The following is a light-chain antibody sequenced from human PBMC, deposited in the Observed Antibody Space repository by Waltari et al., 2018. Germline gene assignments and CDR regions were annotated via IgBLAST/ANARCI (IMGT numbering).Light chain of an antibody. CDR1: SSDIGGYNR. CDR3: CSYTSITTFV. CDR2: EVT. J-gene: IGLJ1*01. Sequence: QAALAQSPSVSGSPGQSVTISCTGTSSDIGGYNRVSWYQQHPGKAPKLIIFEVTKRPSGVSDRFSGSKSGNTASLTISGLQAEDEALYSCCSYTSITTFVFGTGTRLTVL. V-gene: IGLV2-14*01.